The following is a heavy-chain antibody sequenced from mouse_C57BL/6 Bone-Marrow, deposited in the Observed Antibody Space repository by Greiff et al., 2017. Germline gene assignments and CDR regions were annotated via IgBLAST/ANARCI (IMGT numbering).Heavy chain of an antibody. D-gene: IGHD1-1*01. CDR3: ARRSSSYVEFAY. V-gene: IGHV1-81*01. J-gene: IGHJ3*01. CDR2: IYPRSGNT. Sequence: VQLQQSGAELARPGASVKLSCKASGYTFTSYGISWVKQRTGQGLEWIGEIYPRSGNTYYNEKFKGKATLTADKSSRTAYMELRSLTSEDSAVYFCARRSSSYVEFAYWGQGTLVTVSA. CDR1: GYTFTSYG.